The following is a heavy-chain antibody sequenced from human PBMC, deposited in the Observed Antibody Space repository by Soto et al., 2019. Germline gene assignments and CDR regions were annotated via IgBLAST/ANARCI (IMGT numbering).Heavy chain of an antibody. V-gene: IGHV5-51*01. Sequence: ESLKISCKGSGYRFSSYWIAWVRQMPGKGLEWMGIIYPGDSDTIYSPSFQGQVTFSADKSTSTAYLQWSSLKASDTAMYYCASQGSNCAYYYYGMDGWGKGTTVTVSS. CDR1: GYRFSSYW. CDR3: ASQGSNCAYYYYGMDG. CDR2: IYPGDSDT. J-gene: IGHJ6*04. D-gene: IGHD2-21*01.